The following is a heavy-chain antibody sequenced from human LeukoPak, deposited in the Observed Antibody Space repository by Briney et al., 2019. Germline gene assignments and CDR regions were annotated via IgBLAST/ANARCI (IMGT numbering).Heavy chain of an antibody. CDR1: GFTFSSYE. CDR3: AREGYYYGMDV. V-gene: IGHV3-21*01. CDR2: ISSSSSYI. Sequence: PGGSLRLSCAASGFTFSSYEMNWVRQAPGKGLEWVSSISSSSSYIYYADSAKGRFTISRDNAKNSLYLQMSSLRAEDTAVYYCAREGYYYGMDVWGQGTTVTVSS. J-gene: IGHJ6*02.